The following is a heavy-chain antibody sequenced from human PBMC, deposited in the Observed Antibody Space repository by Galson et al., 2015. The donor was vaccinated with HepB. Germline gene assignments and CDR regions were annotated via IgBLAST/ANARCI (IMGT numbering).Heavy chain of an antibody. CDR3: ARARDYSWNWFDP. CDR1: GFTVSSNY. CDR2: IYSGGST. Sequence: SLRLSCAASGFTVSSNYMSWVRQAPGKGLEWVSVIYSGGSTYYADSVKGRFTISRDNSKNTLYLQMNSLRAEDTAVYYCARARDYSWNWFDPWGQGTLVTVSS. J-gene: IGHJ5*02. D-gene: IGHD2-15*01. V-gene: IGHV3-53*01.